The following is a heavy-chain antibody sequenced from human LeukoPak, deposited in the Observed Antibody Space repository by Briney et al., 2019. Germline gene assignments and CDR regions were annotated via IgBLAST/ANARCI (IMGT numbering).Heavy chain of an antibody. CDR1: GFTFSSYG. V-gene: IGHV3-30*18. D-gene: IGHD5-18*01. CDR2: ISYDGSNK. CDR3: AKDRGGYSYGLYDY. Sequence: GGSLRLSCAASGFTFSSYGMHWVRQAPGKGLEWVAVISYDGSNKYYADSVKGRFTISRDNSKNTLNLQMNSLRAEDTAVYYCAKDRGGYSYGLYDYWGQGTLVTVSS. J-gene: IGHJ4*02.